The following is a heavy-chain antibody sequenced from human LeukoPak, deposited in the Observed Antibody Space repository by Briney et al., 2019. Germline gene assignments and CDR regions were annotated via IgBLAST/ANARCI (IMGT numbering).Heavy chain of an antibody. J-gene: IGHJ4*02. V-gene: IGHV3-11*01. D-gene: IGHD3-22*01. CDR1: GFTFSDYY. CDR2: ISSSGSTI. CDR3: ARDFRIAVAGTSRYYYDSSGVY. Sequence: GGSLRLSCAASGFTFSDYYMSWIRQAPGKGLEWVSYISSSGSTIYYADSVKGRFTISRDNAKNSLYLKMNSMTAEETAVYYCARDFRIAVAGTSRYYYDSSGVYWGQGTLVTVSS.